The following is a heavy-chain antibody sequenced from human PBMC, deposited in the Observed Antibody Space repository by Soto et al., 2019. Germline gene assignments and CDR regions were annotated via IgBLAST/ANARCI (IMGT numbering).Heavy chain of an antibody. J-gene: IGHJ6*02. V-gene: IGHV3-30*04. CDR3: ARPGSGYDVLTGQYFYYFHTVDV. CDR1: GFLFNTYA. D-gene: IGHD3-9*01. CDR2: ISYDARNT. Sequence: QVQLVDSGGGVVQPGGSLRLSCTASGFLFNTYAMHWVRQAPGKGLEWVAVISYDARNTYYTDSVKGRFTISGDNSKNAMYPQMDSLRPEDTAVYYCARPGSGYDVLTGQYFYYFHTVDVWGQGTTVTVSS.